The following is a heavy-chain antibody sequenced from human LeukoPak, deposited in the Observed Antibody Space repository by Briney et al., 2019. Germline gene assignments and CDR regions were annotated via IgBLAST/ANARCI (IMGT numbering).Heavy chain of an antibody. V-gene: IGHV3-48*04. CDR3: ARDRWVPTGNFDY. Sequence: GGSLRLSCAASGFTFSSCSMNWVRQAPGKGLEWVSYISSSSSTIYYADSVKGRFTISRDNAKNSLYLQMNSLRAEDTAVYYCARDRWVPTGNFDYWGQGTLVTVSS. CDR1: GFTFSSCS. CDR2: ISSSSSTI. D-gene: IGHD3-10*01. J-gene: IGHJ4*02.